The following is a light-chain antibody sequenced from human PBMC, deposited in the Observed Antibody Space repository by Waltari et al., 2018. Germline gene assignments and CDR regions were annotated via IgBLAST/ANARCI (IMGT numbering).Light chain of an antibody. Sequence: QSVLTQPPSSSGTPGQRVTISCSGSNSNIGSNTVNWYQQFPGTAPKLLIYTNDHRPSGVPDRFSGSKSGTSASLAISGLQADDEAHYYCAAWDDNLNARVFGGGTMLTVL. CDR1: NSNIGSNT. J-gene: IGLJ3*02. CDR2: TND. V-gene: IGLV1-44*01. CDR3: AAWDDNLNARV.